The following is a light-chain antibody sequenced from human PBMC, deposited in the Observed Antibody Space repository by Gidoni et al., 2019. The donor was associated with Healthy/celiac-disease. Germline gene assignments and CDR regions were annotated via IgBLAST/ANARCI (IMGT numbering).Light chain of an antibody. Sequence: EIVLRQSPGTLSLSPGERATRSCRASQSVSSSYLAWYQQKPGQAPRLLIYGASSRATGIPDRLSGSGSGTVFTLTLSRLEPEDFAVYYCQQYGSSPRTFGQGTKVEIK. V-gene: IGKV3-20*01. CDR3: QQYGSSPRT. J-gene: IGKJ1*01. CDR2: GAS. CDR1: QSVSSSY.